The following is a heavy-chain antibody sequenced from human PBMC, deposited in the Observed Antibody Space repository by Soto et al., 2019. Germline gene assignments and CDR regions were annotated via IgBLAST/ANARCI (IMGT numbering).Heavy chain of an antibody. Sequence: GGSLRLSCAASGFTFSSYAMHWVRQAPGKGLEWVAVISYDGSNKYYADSVKGRFTISRDNSKNTLYLQMNSLRAEDTAVYYCARVRLRDYYYYGMDVWGQGTTVTVSS. CDR2: ISYDGSNK. V-gene: IGHV3-30-3*01. CDR1: GFTFSSYA. CDR3: ARVRLRDYYYYGMDV. J-gene: IGHJ6*02. D-gene: IGHD3-16*01.